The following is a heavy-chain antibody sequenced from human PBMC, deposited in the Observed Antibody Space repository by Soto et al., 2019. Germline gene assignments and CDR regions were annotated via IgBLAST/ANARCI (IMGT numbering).Heavy chain of an antibody. V-gene: IGHV3-30-3*01. CDR2: ISYDGSNK. CDR1: GFTFSSYA. J-gene: IGHJ6*02. Sequence: GGSLRLSCAASGFTFSSYAMHWVRQAPGKGLEWVAVISYDGSNKYYADSVKGRFTISRDNSKNTLYLQMNSLRAEDTAVYYCARDSMKLNWGQGMDVWGQGTTVTVSS. D-gene: IGHD7-27*01. CDR3: ARDSMKLNWGQGMDV.